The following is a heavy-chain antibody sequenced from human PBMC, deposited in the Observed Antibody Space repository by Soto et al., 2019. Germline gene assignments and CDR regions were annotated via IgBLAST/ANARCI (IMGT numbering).Heavy chain of an antibody. D-gene: IGHD6-19*01. CDR3: ARGRRAVTNAFDI. CDR1: GYTFTSYD. V-gene: IGHV1-8*01. J-gene: IGHJ3*02. Sequence: ASVTVSCTASGYTFTSYDINWVRQATGQGLEWMGWMNPNSGNTGYAQKFQGRVTMTRNTSISTAYMELSSLRSEDTAVYYCARGRRAVTNAFDIWGQGTMVTVSS. CDR2: MNPNSGNT.